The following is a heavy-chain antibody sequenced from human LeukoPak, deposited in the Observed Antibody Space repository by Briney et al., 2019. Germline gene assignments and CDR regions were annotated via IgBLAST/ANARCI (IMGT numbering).Heavy chain of an antibody. V-gene: IGHV3-21*04. CDR2: IDGSRSDI. CDR3: AKEDLRDYDFWSGYTKHYFDY. Sequence: GGSLRLSCAASGFTFRDYNMNWVRQAPGKGLEWVASIDGSRSDIYYADSVKGRFTISRDNSKNTLYLQMNSLRAEDTAVYYCAKEDLRDYDFWSGYTKHYFDYWGQGTLVAVSS. D-gene: IGHD3-3*01. J-gene: IGHJ4*02. CDR1: GFTFRDYN.